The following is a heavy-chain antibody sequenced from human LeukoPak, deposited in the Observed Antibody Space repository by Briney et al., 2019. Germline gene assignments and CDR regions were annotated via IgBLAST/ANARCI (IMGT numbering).Heavy chain of an antibody. Sequence: QSGGSLRLSCAASGFTFSSYAMSWVRQAPGKGLEWVSAISGSGGSTYYADSVKGRFTISRDNSKNTLYLQMNSLRAEDTAVYYCARDSGGSYSLPAAADFDYWGQGTLVTVSS. CDR2: ISGSGGST. D-gene: IGHD1-26*01. J-gene: IGHJ4*02. CDR1: GFTFSSYA. V-gene: IGHV3-23*01. CDR3: ARDSGGSYSLPAAADFDY.